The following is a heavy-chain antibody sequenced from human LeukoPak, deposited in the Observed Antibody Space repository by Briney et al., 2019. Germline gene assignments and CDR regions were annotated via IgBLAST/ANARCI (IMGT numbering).Heavy chain of an antibody. Sequence: PGGSLRLSCAASGFTFDDYAMHWVRQAPGKGLEWVSLISGDGGSTYYADSVKGRFTISRDNSKNSLYLQMNSLRTEDTALYYCATHATGTRDGYKNSVYWGQGTLVTVSS. D-gene: IGHD5-24*01. V-gene: IGHV3-43*02. CDR1: GFTFDDYA. J-gene: IGHJ4*02. CDR3: ATHATGTRDGYKNSVY. CDR2: ISGDGGST.